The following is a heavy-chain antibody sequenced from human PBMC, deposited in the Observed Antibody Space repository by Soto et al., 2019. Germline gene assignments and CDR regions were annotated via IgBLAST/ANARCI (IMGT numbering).Heavy chain of an antibody. V-gene: IGHV4-4*02. D-gene: IGHD3-22*01. J-gene: IGHJ4*02. Sequence: PSETLSLTCAVSGGSISSGRWWSWVRQAPGKGLERIGEIYYSGSTRYNPSVKSRVTMSVDKAKNQFSLKLTSVTAADTAVYYCARNTDYYDSSGYAFGNWGQGTLVTVSS. CDR2: IYYSGST. CDR3: ARNTDYYDSSGYAFGN. CDR1: GGSISSGRW.